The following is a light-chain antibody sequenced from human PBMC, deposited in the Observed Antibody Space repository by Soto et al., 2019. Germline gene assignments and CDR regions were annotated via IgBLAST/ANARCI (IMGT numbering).Light chain of an antibody. CDR1: QSISTW. J-gene: IGKJ5*01. V-gene: IGKV1-5*01. Sequence: IQMTQSPSTLSASVGDRVTMTCRASQSISTWVAWYQQKPGKAPKFLIHDASNLESGVSSRFSGSGSETEFTLTISSLQPDDCGTYYCQQYYSYRYTFGQGTRLEI. CDR2: DAS. CDR3: QQYYSYRYT.